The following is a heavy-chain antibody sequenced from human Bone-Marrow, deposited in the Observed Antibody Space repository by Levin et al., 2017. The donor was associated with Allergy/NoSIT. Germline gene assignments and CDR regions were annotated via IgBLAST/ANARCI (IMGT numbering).Heavy chain of an antibody. CDR3: ARHGEVGAPYWYFDL. D-gene: IGHD1-26*01. V-gene: IGHV5-51*01. CDR1: GYSFTSYW. Sequence: PGESLKISCKGSGYSFTSYWIGWVRQMPGKGLEWMGIIYPGDSDTRYSPSFQGQVTISADKSISTAYLQWSSLKASDTAMYYCARHGEVGAPYWYFDLWGRGTLVTVSS. J-gene: IGHJ2*01. CDR2: IYPGDSDT.